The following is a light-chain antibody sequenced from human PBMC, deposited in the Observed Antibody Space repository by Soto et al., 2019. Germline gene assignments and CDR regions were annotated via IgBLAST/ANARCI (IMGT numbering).Light chain of an antibody. V-gene: IGKV1-33*01. CDR2: AAS. CDR1: QDSSHY. CDR3: QQYDNLPYT. J-gene: IGKJ2*01. Sequence: DIQMTQSPSSLSASVGDRVTITCQASQDSSHYLNWFQQKPGKAPNLLIYAASNLQTWVPSRFSGTGSGTDFSLTISSLQPEDIATYYCQQYDNLPYTYGQGTKLEI.